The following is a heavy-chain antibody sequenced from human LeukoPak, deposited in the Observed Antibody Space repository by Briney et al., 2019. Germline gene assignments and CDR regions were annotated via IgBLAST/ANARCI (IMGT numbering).Heavy chain of an antibody. CDR2: IYTSGST. CDR1: GGSLSGYY. V-gene: IGHV4-4*07. CDR3: ARVGGSYTPKYMDF. J-gene: IGHJ6*03. D-gene: IGHD1-26*01. Sequence: PSETLSLTCAVSGGSLSGYYWSWIRQPAGKGLEWIGRIYTSGSTNYNPSLKSRVTISVDKSKNQFSLRLSSVTAADTAVYYCARVGGSYTPKYMDFWGKGTMVTVSS.